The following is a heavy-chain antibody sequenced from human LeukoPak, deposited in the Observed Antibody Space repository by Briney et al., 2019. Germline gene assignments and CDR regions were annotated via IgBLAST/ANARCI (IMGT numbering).Heavy chain of an antibody. CDR3: AKDLASSGWQPEGFDY. CDR1: GFTFSSYG. V-gene: IGHV3-30*02. J-gene: IGHJ4*02. Sequence: GRSLRLSCAASGFTFSSYGMHWVRQAPGKGLEWVAVIRYDGSNKYYADSVKGRFTISRDNSKNTLYLQMNSLRAEDTAVYYCAKDLASSGWQPEGFDYWGQGTLVTVSS. D-gene: IGHD6-19*01. CDR2: IRYDGSNK.